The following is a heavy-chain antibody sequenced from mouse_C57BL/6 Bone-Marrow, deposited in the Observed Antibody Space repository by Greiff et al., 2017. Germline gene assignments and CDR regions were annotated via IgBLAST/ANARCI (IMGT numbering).Heavy chain of an antibody. CDR2: ISNLAYSI. CDR3: ARRGYGNYTYAMDY. V-gene: IGHV5-15*04. CDR1: GFTFSDYG. Sequence: EVMLVESGGGLVQPGGSLKLSCAASGFTFSDYGMAWVRQAPRKGPEWVAFISNLAYSIYYADTVTGRFTISRENAKNTLYLEMSSLRSEDTAMYYCARRGYGNYTYAMDYWGQGTSVTVSS. D-gene: IGHD2-1*01. J-gene: IGHJ4*01.